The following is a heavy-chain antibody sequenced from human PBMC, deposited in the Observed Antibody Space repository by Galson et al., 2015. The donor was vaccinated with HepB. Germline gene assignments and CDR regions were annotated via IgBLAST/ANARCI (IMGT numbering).Heavy chain of an antibody. D-gene: IGHD2-15*01. CDR1: GGTFSSYA. V-gene: IGHV1-69*13. J-gene: IGHJ5*02. CDR2: IIPIFGTA. CDR3: ARKYCSGGSCYSGWFDP. Sequence: SVKVSCKASGGTFSSYAISWVRQAPGQGLEWMGGIIPIFGTANYAQKFQGRVTITADESTSTAYMELSSLRTEDTAVYYCARKYCSGGSCYSGWFDPWGQGTLVTVSS.